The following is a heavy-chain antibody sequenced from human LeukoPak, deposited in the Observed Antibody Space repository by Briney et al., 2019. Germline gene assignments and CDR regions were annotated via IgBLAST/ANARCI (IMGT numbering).Heavy chain of an antibody. CDR2: ISGSGGST. Sequence: GGSLRLSCAASGFTFSNAWMNWVRQAPGKGLEWVSAISGSGGSTYYADSVKGRFTISRDNSKNTLYLQMNSLRAEDTAVYYCAKALGPLGYWGQGTLVTVSS. CDR3: AKALGPLGY. V-gene: IGHV3-23*01. D-gene: IGHD7-27*01. J-gene: IGHJ4*02. CDR1: GFTFSNAW.